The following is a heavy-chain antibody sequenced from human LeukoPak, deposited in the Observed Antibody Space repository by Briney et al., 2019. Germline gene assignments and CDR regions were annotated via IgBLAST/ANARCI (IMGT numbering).Heavy chain of an antibody. Sequence: GGSLRLSCAASGFTFSSYGMHWVRQAPGKGLEWVAVIWYDGGNKYYADSVKGRFTISRDNSKNTLYLQMNSLRAEDTAVYYCARSPTGKQQHPPDYWGQGTLVTVSS. CDR1: GFTFSSYG. CDR2: IWYDGGNK. D-gene: IGHD6-13*01. J-gene: IGHJ4*02. CDR3: ARSPTGKQQHPPDY. V-gene: IGHV3-33*01.